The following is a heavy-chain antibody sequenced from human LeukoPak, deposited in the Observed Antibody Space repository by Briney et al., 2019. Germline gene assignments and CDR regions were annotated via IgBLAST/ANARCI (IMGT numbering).Heavy chain of an antibody. J-gene: IGHJ6*03. CDR3: ARDRVGQQLVGRNYYYYYMDV. D-gene: IGHD6-13*01. Sequence: SETLSLTCSVSGDSISMHYWSWIRQPPGKGLEWIGYIYYSGSTNYNPSLKSRVTISVDTSKNQFSLKLSSVTAADTAVYYCARDRVGQQLVGRNYYYYYMDVWGKGTTVTISS. V-gene: IGHV4-59*11. CDR1: GDSISMHY. CDR2: IYYSGST.